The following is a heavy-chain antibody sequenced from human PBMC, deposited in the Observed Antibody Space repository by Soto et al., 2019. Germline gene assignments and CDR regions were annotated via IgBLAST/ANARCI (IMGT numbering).Heavy chain of an antibody. Sequence: PSETLSLTCTVSGGSVSSYYWSWIRQPPGKGLEWIGYIYYSGSTNYNPSLKSRVTISVDTSKNQFSLKLSSVTAADTAVYYCARDLGVRGSAAAGYYYGMDVWGQGTTVTVSS. V-gene: IGHV4-59*02. CDR3: ARDLGVRGSAAAGYYYGMDV. D-gene: IGHD6-13*01. J-gene: IGHJ6*02. CDR2: IYYSGST. CDR1: GGSVSSYY.